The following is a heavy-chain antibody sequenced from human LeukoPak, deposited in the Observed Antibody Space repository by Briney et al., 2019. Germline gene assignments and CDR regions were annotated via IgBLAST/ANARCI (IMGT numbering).Heavy chain of an antibody. D-gene: IGHD6-19*01. CDR1: GFTFSSYA. CDR2: ISGSGGST. V-gene: IGHV3-23*01. J-gene: IGHJ6*02. Sequence: GGSLRLSCAASGFTFSSYAMSWVRQAPGKGLEWVSAISGSGGSTYYADSVKGRFTISRDNSKNTLYLQMNSLRAEDTAVYYCARGSGWYPEHYYYYGMDVWGQGTTVTVSS. CDR3: ARGSGWYPEHYYYYGMDV.